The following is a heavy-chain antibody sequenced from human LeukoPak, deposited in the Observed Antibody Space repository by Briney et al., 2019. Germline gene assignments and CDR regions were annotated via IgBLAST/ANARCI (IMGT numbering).Heavy chain of an antibody. CDR1: GYTFTSYY. V-gene: IGHV1-46*01. Sequence: ASVTVSCTASGYTFTSYYMHWVRQAPGQGLEWMGIINPSGGSTSYAQKFQGRVTMTRDTSTSTAYMELRSLRSDDTAVYYCARLGYYDILTGLDVWGQGTTVTVSS. D-gene: IGHD3-9*01. J-gene: IGHJ6*02. CDR2: INPSGGST. CDR3: ARLGYYDILTGLDV.